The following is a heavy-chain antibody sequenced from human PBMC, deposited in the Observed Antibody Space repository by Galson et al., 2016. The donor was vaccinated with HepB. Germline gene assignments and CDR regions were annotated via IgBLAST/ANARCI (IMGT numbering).Heavy chain of an antibody. J-gene: IGHJ4*02. D-gene: IGHD3-10*01. CDR3: TRQLYFSGSGSYPFDF. CDR2: LHSGGRT. V-gene: IGHV3-53*01. CDR1: DLLVSTNY. Sequence: SLRLSCALSDLLVSTNYMSWVRQAPGKGLECVSLLHSGGRTFYADSVKGRFTISRDNSKNTLYLQMDRLRCDDTAVYYCTRQLYFSGSGSYPFDFWGQGALVTVPS.